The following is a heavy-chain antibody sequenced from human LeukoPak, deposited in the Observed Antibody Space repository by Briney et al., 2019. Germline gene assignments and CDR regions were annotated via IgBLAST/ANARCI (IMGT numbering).Heavy chain of an antibody. CDR2: IYYSGST. V-gene: IGHV4-59*08. CDR3: ARHGYSSGWTFDY. CDR1: GGSISSYY. Sequence: SETLSLTCTVSGGSISSYYWSWIRQPPGKGLEWIGYIYYSGSTNYNPSLKSRVTISVDTSKNQFSLKLSSVTAADTAVHYCARHGYSSGWTFDYWGQGTLVTVSS. J-gene: IGHJ4*02. D-gene: IGHD6-19*01.